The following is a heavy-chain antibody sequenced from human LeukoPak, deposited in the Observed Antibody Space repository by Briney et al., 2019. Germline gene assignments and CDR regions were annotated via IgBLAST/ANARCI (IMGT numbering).Heavy chain of an antibody. CDR1: GFTLSGST. J-gene: IGHJ4*02. CDR2: SRSKLNNYAT. Sequence: GGSLRLSRAASGFTLSGSTIHWVRQASGKGPEWVGRSRSKLNNYATGYSESVKGRFTISRDDSRNTAYLQMNSLKIEDTAVYYCNRGTYSSGWSLWGQGTLVTVSS. D-gene: IGHD6-19*01. V-gene: IGHV3-73*01. CDR3: NRGTYSSGWSL.